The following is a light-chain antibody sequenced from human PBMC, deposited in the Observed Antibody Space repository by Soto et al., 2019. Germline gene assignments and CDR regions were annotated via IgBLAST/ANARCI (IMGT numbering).Light chain of an antibody. CDR2: GAS. CDR1: QSVTSNY. V-gene: IGKV3-20*01. Sequence: EIVLTQSTGTLSLSPGERATLSCVASQSVTSNYLAWYQQKPGQAPRLLIFGASIRVTGIPDRFIGSGSGTDFTLTISRLEPEDFAVYYCQHYVTSLTTFGQGTKVDIK. J-gene: IGKJ1*01. CDR3: QHYVTSLTT.